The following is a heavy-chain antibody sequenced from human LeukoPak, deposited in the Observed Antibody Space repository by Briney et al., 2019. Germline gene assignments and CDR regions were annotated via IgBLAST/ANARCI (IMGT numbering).Heavy chain of an antibody. D-gene: IGHD3-10*01. Sequence: SETLSLTCTVSGGSISSYYWSWIRQPPGKGLEWIGYIYYSGSTNYNPSLKSRVTISVDTSKNQFSLKLSSVTAADTAVYYCVGGVRDNWFDPWGQGTLVTVSS. J-gene: IGHJ5*02. CDR2: IYYSGST. CDR1: GGSISSYY. V-gene: IGHV4-59*08. CDR3: VGGVRDNWFDP.